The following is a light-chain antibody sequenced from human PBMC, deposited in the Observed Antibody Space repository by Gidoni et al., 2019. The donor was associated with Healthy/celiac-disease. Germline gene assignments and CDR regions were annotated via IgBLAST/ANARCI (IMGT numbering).Light chain of an antibody. CDR3: QQYGSSPPLT. CDR1: QSVSSSY. J-gene: IGKJ4*01. V-gene: IGKV3-20*01. CDR2: GAS. Sequence: EIVLTQSPGTLSLSPGERATLSCSASQSVSSSYLAWYQQKPGQAPRLLIYGASSRATGTPDRFSGSGSGTDFTLTISRLEPEDFAVYYCQQYGSSPPLTFGGGTKVKIK.